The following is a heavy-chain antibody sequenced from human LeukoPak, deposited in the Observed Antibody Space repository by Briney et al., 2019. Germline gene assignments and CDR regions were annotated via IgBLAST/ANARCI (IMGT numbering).Heavy chain of an antibody. D-gene: IGHD1-1*01. CDR3: AREGVDWNHSVYYFDY. Sequence: ASVNVSCKASGYTFTVYYMHWVRQAPGQGLEWMGWINPNSGGTNYAQKFQGRVTMTRDTSISTAYMELSRLRSDDTAVYYCAREGVDWNHSVYYFDYWGQGTLVTVSS. CDR1: GYTFTVYY. V-gene: IGHV1-2*02. CDR2: INPNSGGT. J-gene: IGHJ4*02.